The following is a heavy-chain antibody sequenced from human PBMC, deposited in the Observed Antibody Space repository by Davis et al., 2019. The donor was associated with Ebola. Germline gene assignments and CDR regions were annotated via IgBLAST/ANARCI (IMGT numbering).Heavy chain of an antibody. CDR2: IYYSGST. CDR1: GGSFSGYY. D-gene: IGHD3-3*01. Sequence: GSLRLSCAVYGGSFSGYYWSWIRQPPGKGLEWIGYIYYSGSTNYNPSLKSRVTISVDTSKNQFSLKLSSVTAADTAVYYCARHNYDFWSGHNWFDPWGQGTLVTVSS. CDR3: ARHNYDFWSGHNWFDP. J-gene: IGHJ5*02. V-gene: IGHV4-59*08.